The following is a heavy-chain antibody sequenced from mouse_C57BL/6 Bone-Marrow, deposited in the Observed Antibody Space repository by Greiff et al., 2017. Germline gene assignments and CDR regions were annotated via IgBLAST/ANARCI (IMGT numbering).Heavy chain of an antibody. CDR1: GFNIKDDY. CDR2: IDPENGDT. V-gene: IGHV14-4*01. J-gene: IGHJ2*01. Sequence: VQLQQSGAELVRPGASVKLSCTASGFNIKDDYMHWVKQRPEQGLEWIGWIDPENGDTEYASKFQGKATITADTSSNTAYLQLSSLTSEDSAFYYCARGIYYDYDEDVDYWGQGTTLTVSS. CDR3: ARGIYYDYDEDVDY. D-gene: IGHD2-4*01.